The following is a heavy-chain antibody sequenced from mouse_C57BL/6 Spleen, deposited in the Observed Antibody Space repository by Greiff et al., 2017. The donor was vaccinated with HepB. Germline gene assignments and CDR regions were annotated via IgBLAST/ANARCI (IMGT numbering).Heavy chain of an antibody. Sequence: VQLQQSGPGLVKPSQSLSLTCSVTGYSITSGYYWNWIRQFPGNKLEWMGYISYDGSNNYNPSLKNRISITRDTSKNQFFLKLNSVTTEDTATYYCARDWDAYWGQGTTLTVSS. J-gene: IGHJ2*01. CDR3: ARDWDAY. D-gene: IGHD4-1*01. CDR1: GYSITSGYY. V-gene: IGHV3-6*01. CDR2: ISYDGSN.